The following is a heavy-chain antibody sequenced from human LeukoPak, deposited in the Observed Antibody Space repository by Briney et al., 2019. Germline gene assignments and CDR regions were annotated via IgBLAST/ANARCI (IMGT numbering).Heavy chain of an antibody. J-gene: IGHJ4*02. CDR1: GFTFGDYA. Sequence: GGSLRLSCTASGFTFGDYAMSWFRQAPGKGLEWVGFIRSEAYGGTTEYAASVKGRFTISRDDSKSIAYLQMNSLKTEDTAVNYCTRTYYYDGSGYINFDYWGQGTLVTVSS. CDR2: IRSEAYGGTT. CDR3: TRTYYYDGSGYINFDY. V-gene: IGHV3-49*03. D-gene: IGHD3-22*01.